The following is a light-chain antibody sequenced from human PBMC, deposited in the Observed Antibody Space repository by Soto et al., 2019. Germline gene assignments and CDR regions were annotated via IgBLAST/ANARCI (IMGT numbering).Light chain of an antibody. CDR1: SSNVGAAYD. CDR2: GNT. J-gene: IGLJ2*01. CDR3: QSYASSLSVVV. Sequence: QAVLTQPPSVSGAPGQRVTISCTGSSSNVGAAYDVTWYQQVPGTAPKLLIYGNTNRPSGVPDRFSGSKSGTSASLAIAGLQAEDEADYYCQSYASSLSVVVFGGGTKLTVL. V-gene: IGLV1-40*01.